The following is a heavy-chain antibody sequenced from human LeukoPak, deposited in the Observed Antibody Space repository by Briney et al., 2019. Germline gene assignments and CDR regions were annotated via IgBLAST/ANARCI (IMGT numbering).Heavy chain of an antibody. CDR3: ARSDCNSIHCYVRDY. CDR2: ISGSGDTT. CDR1: GFTFSSHA. D-gene: IGHD2/OR15-2a*01. V-gene: IGHV3-23*01. J-gene: IGHJ4*02. Sequence: PGGSLRLSCAASGFTFSSHAMSWVRRAPGKGLERVSLISGSGDTTSYADPVKGRFTISRDNSKNTLFLQMNSLRAEDTAIYFCARSDCNSIHCYVRDYWGQGTLVTASS.